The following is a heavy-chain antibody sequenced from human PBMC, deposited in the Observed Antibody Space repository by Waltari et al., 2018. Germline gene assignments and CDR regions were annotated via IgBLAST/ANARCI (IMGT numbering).Heavy chain of an antibody. Sequence: EVQLVESGGGLVKPGGSLRLSCAASGFTFSSNSMNWVRQASGKGLEWVATISWRSTYINDADEVKGRYTVSRNNAKNSLYLQMNSLRAEDTAVYYCARVLGGYCSTTSCSGFDPWGQGTLVTVSS. CDR1: GFTFSSNS. CDR2: ISWRSTYI. V-gene: IGHV3-21*01. J-gene: IGHJ5*02. D-gene: IGHD2-2*01. CDR3: ARVLGGYCSTTSCSGFDP.